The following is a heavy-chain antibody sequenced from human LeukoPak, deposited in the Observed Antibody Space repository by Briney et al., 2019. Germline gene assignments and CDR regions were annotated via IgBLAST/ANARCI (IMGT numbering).Heavy chain of an antibody. Sequence: ASVKVSCKASGYTFTSYYMHWVRQAPGQGLEWMGIINPSGGSTSYAQKFQGRVTMTRDTSTSTVYMELSSLRSEDTAVYYCARDGAVLSSGWYYFDYWGQGTLVTVSS. CDR3: ARDGAVLSSGWYYFDY. J-gene: IGHJ4*02. CDR1: GYTFTSYY. CDR2: INPSGGST. D-gene: IGHD6-19*01. V-gene: IGHV1-46*01.